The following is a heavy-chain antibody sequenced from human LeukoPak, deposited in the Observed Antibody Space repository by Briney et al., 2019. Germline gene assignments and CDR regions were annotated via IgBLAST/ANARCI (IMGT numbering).Heavy chain of an antibody. CDR2: MNPNSGNT. Sequence: ASVKVSCKASGYTFTSYDINWVRQATGQGLEWMGWMNPNSGNTGYAQKFQGRVTMTRNTSISTAYMELNSLRSEDTAVYYCASEQWLKREGVYYYYGMAVWSQGTTVTVSS. J-gene: IGHJ6*02. CDR3: ASEQWLKREGVYYYYGMAV. CDR1: GYTFTSYD. V-gene: IGHV1-8*01. D-gene: IGHD6-19*01.